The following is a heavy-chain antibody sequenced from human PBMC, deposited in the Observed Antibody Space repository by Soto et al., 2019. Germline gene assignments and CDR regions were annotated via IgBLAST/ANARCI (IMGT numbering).Heavy chain of an antibody. CDR2: ISGSGGST. D-gene: IGHD2-21*02. J-gene: IGHJ4*02. CDR3: AKVIVVVTAVDY. V-gene: IGHV3-23*01. CDR1: GFTFSSYA. Sequence: LRLSCAASGFTFSSYAMSWVRQAPGKGLEWVSAISGSGGSTYYADSVKGRFTISRDNSKNTLYLQMNSLRAEDTAVYYCAKVIVVVTAVDYWGQGTLVTVSS.